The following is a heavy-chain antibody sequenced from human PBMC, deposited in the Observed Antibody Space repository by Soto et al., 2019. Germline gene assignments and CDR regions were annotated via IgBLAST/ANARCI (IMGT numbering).Heavy chain of an antibody. CDR2: IRRSGGEK. V-gene: IGHV3-7*03. D-gene: IGHD3-22*01. CDR1: GFIFIDYW. J-gene: IGHJ4*02. Sequence: GGSLRLSCAASGFIFIDYWMSWVRQAPGKGLEWVATIRRSGGEKYHVDSVKGRFTISRDNAKNTLYLQMNSLRAEDTAVYYCAKDRRYYDSSGFDYWGLGTLVTVSS. CDR3: AKDRRYYDSSGFDY.